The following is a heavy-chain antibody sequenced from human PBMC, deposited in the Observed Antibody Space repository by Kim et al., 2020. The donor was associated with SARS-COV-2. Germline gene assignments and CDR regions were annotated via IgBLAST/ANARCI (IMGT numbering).Heavy chain of an antibody. CDR1: GFTFSSYG. J-gene: IGHJ6*02. V-gene: IGHV3-30*18. Sequence: GGSLRLSCAVSGFTFSSYGMHWVRQAPGKGLEWVAYISKDGNNKYYADSVKGRFTISRDNSRNTLYMQMNSLRAEDAAVFHCAKDSTVMGSYYGMDIWG. CDR3: AKDSTVMGSYYGMDI. CDR2: ISKDGNNK. D-gene: IGHD4-17*01.